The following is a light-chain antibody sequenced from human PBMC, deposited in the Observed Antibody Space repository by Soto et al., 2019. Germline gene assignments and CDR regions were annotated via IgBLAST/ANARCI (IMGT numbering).Light chain of an antibody. CDR1: SSNIGNNY. CDR2: DNN. CDR3: GTWDRSHNYV. Sequence: QSVLTQPPSVSAAPGQKVTISCSGSSSNIGNNYVSWYQQLPGTAPKLLIYDNNKRPSGIPDRFSGSKSGTSATLGITGLQTGDDADYYCGTWDRSHNYVFGTGTKVTVL. V-gene: IGLV1-51*01. J-gene: IGLJ1*01.